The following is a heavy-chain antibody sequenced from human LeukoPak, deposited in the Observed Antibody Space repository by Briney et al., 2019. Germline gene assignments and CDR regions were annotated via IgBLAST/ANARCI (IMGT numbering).Heavy chain of an antibody. CDR1: GFTFSSHW. V-gene: IGHV3-7*01. CDR3: ARERTSGWDTFDT. J-gene: IGHJ5*02. CDR2: IKEDESEK. D-gene: IGHD6-19*01. Sequence: GGSLRLSCAASGFTFSSHWMTWVRQAPGKGLEWVASIKEDESEKYYVDSVKGRFTISRDNAKNSLFLQMNSLRAEDTAVYYCARERTSGWDTFDTWGQGTLVTVSS.